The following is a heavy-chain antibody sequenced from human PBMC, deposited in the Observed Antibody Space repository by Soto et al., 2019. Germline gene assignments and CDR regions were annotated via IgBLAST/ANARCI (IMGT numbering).Heavy chain of an antibody. Sequence: EVQLVESGGGLVKTGGSLRLSCAASGFTFSSYSMNWVRQAPGKGLEWVSSISSSSSYIYYADSVKGRFTISRDNAKHSLYLHMNSRRAEDTAVYYCARGMNTIFGVENYSYYYMDVWGKGTTVTVSS. V-gene: IGHV3-21*01. D-gene: IGHD3-3*01. CDR3: ARGMNTIFGVENYSYYYMDV. CDR2: ISSSSSYI. J-gene: IGHJ6*03. CDR1: GFTFSSYS.